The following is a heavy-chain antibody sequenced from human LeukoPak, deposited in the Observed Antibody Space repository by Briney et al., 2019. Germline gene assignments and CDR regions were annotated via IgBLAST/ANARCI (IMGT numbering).Heavy chain of an antibody. CDR2: IPYDGSNK. V-gene: IGHV3-30*01. D-gene: IGHD3-10*01. CDR1: GFTFSSYA. J-gene: IGHJ6*03. CDR3: ARDSGLLNYYYYMDV. Sequence: GRSLRLSCAASGFTFSSYAMHWVLQAPGKGLEWVAVIPYDGSNKYYADSVKGRFTISRDNSKNTLYLQMNSLRAEDTAVYYCARDSGLLNYYYYMDVWGKGTTVTDSS.